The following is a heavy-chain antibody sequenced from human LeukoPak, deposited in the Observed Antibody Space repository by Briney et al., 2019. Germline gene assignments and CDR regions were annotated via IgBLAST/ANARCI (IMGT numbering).Heavy chain of an antibody. V-gene: IGHV1-2*02. J-gene: IGHJ3*02. D-gene: IGHD5-12*01. Sequence: GASVKVSCKASGYTFTGYYMHWVRQAPGQGLEWMGWINPNSGGTNYAQKFQGRVTMTRDTSISTAYMELSRLRSDDTAVYYCVRYRDIVATGDIWGQGTMVTVSS. CDR1: GYTFTGYY. CDR2: INPNSGGT. CDR3: VRYRDIVATGDI.